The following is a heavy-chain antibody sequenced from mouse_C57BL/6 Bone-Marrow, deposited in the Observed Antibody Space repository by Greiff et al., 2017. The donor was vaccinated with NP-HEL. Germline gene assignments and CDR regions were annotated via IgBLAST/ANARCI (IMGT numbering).Heavy chain of an antibody. CDR2: IDPETGGT. Sequence: VQLQQSGAELVRPGASVTLSCKASGYTFTDYEMHWVKQTPVHGLEWIGAIDPETGGTAYNQKFKGKAILTADKSSSTAYMELRSLTSEDSAVYYCTRFSNYPWCAYWGQGTLVTVSA. CDR1: GYTFTDYE. CDR3: TRFSNYPWCAY. V-gene: IGHV1-15*01. J-gene: IGHJ3*01. D-gene: IGHD2-5*01.